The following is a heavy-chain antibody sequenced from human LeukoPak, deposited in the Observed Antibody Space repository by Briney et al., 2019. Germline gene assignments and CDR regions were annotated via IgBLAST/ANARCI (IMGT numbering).Heavy chain of an antibody. J-gene: IGHJ4*02. D-gene: IGHD5-24*01. CDR1: GGSFSGYY. Sequence: SETLSLTCAVYGGSFSGYYWSWIRRPPGKGLEWIGEINHSGSTNYNPSLKSRVTISVDTSKNQFSLKLSSVTAADTAVYYCARVVLDGDGYNYPFDYWGQGTLVTVSS. CDR2: INHSGST. CDR3: ARVVLDGDGYNYPFDY. V-gene: IGHV4-34*01.